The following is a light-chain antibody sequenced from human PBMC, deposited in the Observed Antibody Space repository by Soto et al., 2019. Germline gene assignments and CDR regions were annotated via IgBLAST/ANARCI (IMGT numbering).Light chain of an antibody. V-gene: IGKV3-11*01. CDR3: QQRGTT. CDR1: QSVNYY. J-gene: IGKJ5*01. Sequence: EIVLTQSPATLSLSPGDRATLSCRASQSVNYYLTWYQQKPGQAPRLLIYEATNRATGIPARFTGSGSGTDFTLTISSLEPEDFAVYYCQQRGTTFGQGTRLEIK. CDR2: EAT.